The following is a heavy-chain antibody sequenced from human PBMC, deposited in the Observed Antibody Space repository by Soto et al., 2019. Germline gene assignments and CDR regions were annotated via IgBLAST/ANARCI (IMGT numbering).Heavy chain of an antibody. D-gene: IGHD6-19*01. CDR1: GFTFSSYW. V-gene: IGHV3-7*01. CDR3: ARVGRKAAVAGTDY. Sequence: GGSLRLSCAASGFTFSSYWMSWVRQAPGKGLEWVANIKQDGSEKYYVDSVKGRFTISRDNAKNSLYLQMNSLRDEDTAVYYCARVGRKAAVAGTDYWGQGTLVTVSS. J-gene: IGHJ4*02. CDR2: IKQDGSEK.